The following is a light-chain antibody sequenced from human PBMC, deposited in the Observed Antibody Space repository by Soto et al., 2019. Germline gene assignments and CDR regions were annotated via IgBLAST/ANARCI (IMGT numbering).Light chain of an antibody. J-gene: IGKJ5*01. V-gene: IGKV1-27*01. CDR2: TVS. CDR3: QQYNSAPIT. Sequence: DIQMTQSPSSLSASVGDRVIITCRASQDISNSLALYQQRPGKVLNLLIYTVSPLQSGVPSRFSGSGSGTEFTLTISSLQPEDVATYYCQQYNSAPITFGQGTRLEIK. CDR1: QDISNS.